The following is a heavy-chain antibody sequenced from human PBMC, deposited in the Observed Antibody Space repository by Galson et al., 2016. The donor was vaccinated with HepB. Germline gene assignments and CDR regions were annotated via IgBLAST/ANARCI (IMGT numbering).Heavy chain of an antibody. CDR3: AKTHRDQQWLLLASFDY. J-gene: IGHJ4*02. D-gene: IGHD6-19*01. CDR2: IGPDGSRK. V-gene: IGHV3-7*01. Sequence: SLRLSCAASGFIFENYWMNWVRQAPGKGLEWVANIGPDGSRKFYVHSVKGRFTISRDNSKNTLYLQMNSLRAEDTAVYYCAKTHRDQQWLLLASFDYWGQGTLVTVSS. CDR1: GFIFENYW.